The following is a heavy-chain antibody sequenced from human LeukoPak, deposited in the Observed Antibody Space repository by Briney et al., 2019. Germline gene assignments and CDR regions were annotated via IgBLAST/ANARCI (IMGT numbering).Heavy chain of an antibody. Sequence: GGSLRLSCAASGFTVSSNYMSWVRQAPGKGLEWVSVIYSGGSTYYADSVKGRFTISRDNSKNTLYLQMNSLRAEDTAVYYCARDQGWFGERSDYWGQGTLVTASS. D-gene: IGHD3-10*01. J-gene: IGHJ4*02. V-gene: IGHV3-53*01. CDR1: GFTVSSNY. CDR3: ARDQGWFGERSDY. CDR2: IYSGGST.